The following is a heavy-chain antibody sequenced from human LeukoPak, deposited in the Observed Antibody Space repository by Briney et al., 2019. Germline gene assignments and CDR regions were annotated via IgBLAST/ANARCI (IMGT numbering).Heavy chain of an antibody. Sequence: ASVKVFCKASGYTFTGYYMHWVRQAPGQGLEWMGWINPNSGGTNYAQKFQGRVTMTRDTSITTAYMELSRLKSDDTAVYYCARGQYNYGRDWFDPWGQGTLVTVSS. CDR2: INPNSGGT. D-gene: IGHD5-18*01. V-gene: IGHV1-2*02. CDR1: GYTFTGYY. J-gene: IGHJ5*02. CDR3: ARGQYNYGRDWFDP.